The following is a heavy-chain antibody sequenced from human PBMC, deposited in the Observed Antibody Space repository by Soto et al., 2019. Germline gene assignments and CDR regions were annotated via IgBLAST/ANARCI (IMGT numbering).Heavy chain of an antibody. V-gene: IGHV3-30-3*01. D-gene: IGHD3-10*01. Sequence: QVQLVESGGGVVQPGRSLRLSCAASGFTFSSYAMHWVRQAPGKGLEWVAVISYDGSNKYYVDSVKGRFTISRDNSKNTLYLQMNSLRAEDTAVYYCARDKRPGRDFDYWGQGTLVTVSS. CDR1: GFTFSSYA. J-gene: IGHJ4*02. CDR2: ISYDGSNK. CDR3: ARDKRPGRDFDY.